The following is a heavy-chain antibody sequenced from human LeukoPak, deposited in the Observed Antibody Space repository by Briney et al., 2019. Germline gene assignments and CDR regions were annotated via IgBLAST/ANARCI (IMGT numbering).Heavy chain of an antibody. CDR2: IYYMGTT. D-gene: IGHD6-19*01. J-gene: IGHJ2*01. CDR1: VGSISSNSYY. V-gene: IGHV4-39*01. CDR3: ARTYGSGLAVCFSDR. Sequence: PSETLPLTCTVSVGSISSNSYYGGSICQPPGEGLGWIGTIYYMGTTNCNPSLKSRVSISVDTSNSQFSQRLSSATAADTAVYNCARTYGSGLAVCFSDRWGRR.